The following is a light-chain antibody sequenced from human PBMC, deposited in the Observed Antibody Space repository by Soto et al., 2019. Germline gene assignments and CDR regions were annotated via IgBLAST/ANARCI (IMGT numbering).Light chain of an antibody. J-gene: IGKJ2*01. CDR1: QSISGY. CDR2: AAS. CDR3: QQSYRTPST. Sequence: DIQMTQSPSSLSASVGDTVTITCRAGQSISGYLNWYQQKPGQAPQLLIYAASDLQPGVPTRFSGSGSGTDFTLTIHGLQPEDFATIFCQQSYRTPSTFGPGTNLEIK. V-gene: IGKV1-39*01.